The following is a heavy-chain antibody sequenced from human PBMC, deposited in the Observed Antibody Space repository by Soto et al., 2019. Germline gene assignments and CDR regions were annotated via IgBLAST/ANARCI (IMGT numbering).Heavy chain of an antibody. CDR1: GFTFSNAW. Sequence: GGSLRLSCAASGFTFSNAWMSWVRQAPGKGLEWVGRIKSKTDGGTTDYAAPVKGRFTISRDDSKNTLYLQMNSLKTEDTAVYYCTTEGIAARTYYYYGMDVWGQGTTVTV. CDR2: IKSKTDGGTT. CDR3: TTEGIAARTYYYYGMDV. J-gene: IGHJ6*02. V-gene: IGHV3-15*01. D-gene: IGHD6-6*01.